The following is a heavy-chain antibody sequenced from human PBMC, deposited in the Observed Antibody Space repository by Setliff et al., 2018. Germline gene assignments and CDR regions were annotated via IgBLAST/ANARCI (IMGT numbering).Heavy chain of an antibody. CDR1: GGPFSGAS. V-gene: IGHV4-61*08. CDR2: VFYNGAA. CDR3: ARGGTYRYFDY. Sequence: SETLSLTCSVSGGPFSGASIMAWIRQPPGKGLEFIGYVFYNGAAKYDPSLKSRVTMSVDTSKTQFSLKLNSMTTADTAVYYCARGGTYRYFDYWGQGALVTVSS. J-gene: IGHJ4*02.